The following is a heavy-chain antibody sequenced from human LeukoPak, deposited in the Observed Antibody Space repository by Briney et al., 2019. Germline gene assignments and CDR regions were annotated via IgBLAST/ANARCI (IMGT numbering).Heavy chain of an antibody. CDR3: ARGSGFGGSYSFDY. Sequence: TSETLSLTCTVSGGSISSSSYYWGWIRQPPGKGLEWIGEINHSGSTNYNPSLKSRVTISVDTSKNQFSLKLSSVTAADTAVYYCARGSGFGGSYSFDYWGQGTLVTVSS. D-gene: IGHD1-26*01. CDR1: GGSISSSSYY. V-gene: IGHV4-39*07. CDR2: INHSGST. J-gene: IGHJ4*02.